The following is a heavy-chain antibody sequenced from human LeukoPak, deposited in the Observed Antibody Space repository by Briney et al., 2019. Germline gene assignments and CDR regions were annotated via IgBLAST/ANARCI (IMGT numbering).Heavy chain of an antibody. CDR2: INPNSGGT. J-gene: IGHJ4*02. CDR3: ASYGTDSSGYFFDY. D-gene: IGHD3-22*01. V-gene: IGHV1-2*06. Sequence: ASVKVSRKASGYTFTGYYMHWVRQAPGQGLEWMGRINPNSGGTNYAQKFQGRVTMTRDTSISTAYMELSRLRSDDTAVYYCASYGTDSSGYFFDYWGQGTLVTVSS. CDR1: GYTFTGYY.